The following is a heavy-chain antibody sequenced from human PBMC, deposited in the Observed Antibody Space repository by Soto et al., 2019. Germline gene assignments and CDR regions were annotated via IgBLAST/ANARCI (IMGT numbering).Heavy chain of an antibody. V-gene: IGHV3-53*01. Sequence: VQLVEYGGGLIQPGESLRLSCAAFGLTISGKKYVAWVRQALGKGLEWVSALYDVDGSFYADSVTGRFTTSSDSSKTSVYLQMNDLRPDDTSVYCCETWHEREHAFDVWGPGTTVTISS. CDR2: LYDVDGS. J-gene: IGHJ3*01. CDR1: GLTISGKKY. CDR3: ETWHEREHAFDV. D-gene: IGHD1-1*01.